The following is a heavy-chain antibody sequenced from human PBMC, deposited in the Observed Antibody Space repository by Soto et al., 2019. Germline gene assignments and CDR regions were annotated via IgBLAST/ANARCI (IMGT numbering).Heavy chain of an antibody. D-gene: IGHD2-21*02. CDR2: INTGDGNT. V-gene: IGHV1-3*04. Sequence: ASVKVSCKASGYSFSNYTMHWVRQAPGQRLEWMGWINTGDGNTKYSQKFQGRVTITRDTSASTAYMELSSLRSEDTAMYYCARARAVTAINWFDPWG. CDR3: ARARAVTAINWFDP. J-gene: IGHJ5*02. CDR1: GYSFSNYT.